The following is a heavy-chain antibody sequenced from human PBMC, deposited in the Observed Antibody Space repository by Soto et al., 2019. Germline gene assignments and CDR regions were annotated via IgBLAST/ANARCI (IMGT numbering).Heavy chain of an antibody. Sequence: ASVKVSCKASGGTFSSYTISWVRQAPGQGLEWMGWIIAYNGNTNYAQKLQGRVTMTTDTSTSTAYMELRSLRSDDTAVYYCARETYGDYVGYFDPWGQGTLVTVSS. CDR3: ARETYGDYVGYFDP. D-gene: IGHD4-17*01. CDR1: GGTFSSYT. J-gene: IGHJ5*02. CDR2: IIAYNGNT. V-gene: IGHV1-18*01.